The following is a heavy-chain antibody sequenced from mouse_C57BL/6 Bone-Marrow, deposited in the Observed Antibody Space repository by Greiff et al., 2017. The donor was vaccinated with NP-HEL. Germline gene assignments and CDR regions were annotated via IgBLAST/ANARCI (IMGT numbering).Heavy chain of an antibody. CDR3: TSYYGSSYYAMDY. CDR2: ISSGGDYI. V-gene: IGHV5-9-1*02. CDR1: GFTFSSYA. Sequence: EVQVVESGEGLVKPGGSLKLSCAASGFTFSSYAMSWVRQTPEKRLEWVAYISSGGDYIYYADTVKGRFTISRDNARNTLYLQMSSLKSEDTAMYYCTSYYGSSYYAMDYWGQGTSVTVSS. D-gene: IGHD1-1*01. J-gene: IGHJ4*01.